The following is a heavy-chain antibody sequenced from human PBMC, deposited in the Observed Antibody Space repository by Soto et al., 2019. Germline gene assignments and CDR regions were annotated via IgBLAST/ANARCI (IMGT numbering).Heavy chain of an antibody. J-gene: IGHJ6*01. CDR3: AKRRVVRTARYYYYGLDV. CDR1: GASISSVGYY. V-gene: IGHV4-39*01. CDR2: IYYSGTT. D-gene: IGHD2-2*01. Sequence: QVRLQESGPGLVKPSETLSLTCTVSGASISSVGYYWVWIRQPPGKGLEWYGRIYYSGTTDYNPSITSRVTISADQSQNRFSLNLSSVTAEDTAVYYCAKRRVVRTARYYYYGLDVWGQGTTVTV.